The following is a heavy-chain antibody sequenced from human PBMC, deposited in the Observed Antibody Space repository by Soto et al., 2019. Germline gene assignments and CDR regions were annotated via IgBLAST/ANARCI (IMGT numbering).Heavy chain of an antibody. CDR1: GYTFTNYG. J-gene: IGHJ4*02. Sequence: ASVKVSCKASGYTFTNYGISWVRQAPGQGLEWMGWINAGNGNTKYSQKFQGRVTITRDTSASTAYMELSSLRSEDTAVYYCARGLPLAADYWGQGTLVTVSS. CDR2: INAGNGNT. V-gene: IGHV1-3*01. CDR3: ARGLPLAADY.